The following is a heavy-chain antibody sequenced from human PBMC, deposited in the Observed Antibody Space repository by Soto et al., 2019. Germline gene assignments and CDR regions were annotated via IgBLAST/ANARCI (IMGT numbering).Heavy chain of an antibody. CDR2: ISSSSSYT. D-gene: IGHD2-15*01. V-gene: IGHV3-11*06. J-gene: IGHJ4*02. CDR1: GFTFSDYY. Sequence: GGSLRLSCAASGFTFSDYYMSWIRQAPGKGLEWVSYISSSSSYTNYADSVKGRFTISRDNAKNSLYLQMNSLRAEDTAVYYCASVSEGSVVLVADFDYWGRGTLVTVSS. CDR3: ASVSEGSVVLVADFDY.